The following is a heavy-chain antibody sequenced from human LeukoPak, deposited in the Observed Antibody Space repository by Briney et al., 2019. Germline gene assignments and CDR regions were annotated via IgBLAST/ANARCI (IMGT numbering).Heavy chain of an antibody. CDR2: IYYTGNT. CDR3: ARRGSYYDSVGYYYFDY. CDR1: GGSISSSSYY. V-gene: IGHV4-39*07. Sequence: SETLSLTCTVSGGSISSSSYYWGWIRQPPGKGLEWIGSIYYTGNTNYNPSLKSRVTISVDTSKNQFSLKLSSVTAADTAVYFCARRGSYYDSVGYYYFDYWGQGTLVTVSS. J-gene: IGHJ4*02. D-gene: IGHD3-22*01.